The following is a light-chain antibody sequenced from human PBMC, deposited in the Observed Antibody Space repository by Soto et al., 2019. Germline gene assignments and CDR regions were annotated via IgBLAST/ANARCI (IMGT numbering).Light chain of an antibody. J-gene: IGKJ2*01. V-gene: IGKV3-15*01. Sequence: EIVMTQSPATLSVSPGERATLSCRASQSVSSNLAWYQQKPGQAPRLLIYGASTRATGFPARFSGSGSGTESTLPISSLQSEDFAVYYCQQYNNWPPANTFGQGTKLEIK. CDR1: QSVSSN. CDR2: GAS. CDR3: QQYNNWPPANT.